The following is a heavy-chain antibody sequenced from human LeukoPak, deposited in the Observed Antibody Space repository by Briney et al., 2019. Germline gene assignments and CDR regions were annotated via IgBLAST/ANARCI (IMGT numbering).Heavy chain of an antibody. CDR3: ARRRGYGDYNFDY. CDR1: GGSFSGYY. V-gene: IGHV4-34*01. Sequence: SETLSLTCAVYGGSFSGYYWSWIRQPPGKGLEWIGEINHSGSTNYNPSLKSRVTISVDTPKNQFSLKLSSVTAADTAVYYCARRRGYGDYNFDYWGQGTLVTVSS. D-gene: IGHD4-17*01. CDR2: INHSGST. J-gene: IGHJ4*02.